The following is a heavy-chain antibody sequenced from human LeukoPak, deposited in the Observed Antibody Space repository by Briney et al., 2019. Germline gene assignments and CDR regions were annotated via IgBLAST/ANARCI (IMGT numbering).Heavy chain of an antibody. CDR3: ARGEGGDVVPAASDFDY. J-gene: IGHJ4*02. V-gene: IGHV4-34*01. CDR2: INHSGST. D-gene: IGHD2-2*01. CDR1: GGSFSGYY. Sequence: SETLSLTCAVYGGSFSGYYWSWIRQPPGKGLEWIGEINHSGSTNYSPSLKSRVTISVDTSKDQFSLKLSSVTAADTAVYYCARGEGGDVVPAASDFDYWGQGTLVTVSS.